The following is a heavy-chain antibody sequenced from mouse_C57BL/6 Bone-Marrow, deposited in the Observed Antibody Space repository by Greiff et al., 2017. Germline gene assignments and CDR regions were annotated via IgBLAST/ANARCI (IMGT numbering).Heavy chain of an antibody. Sequence: VQLQQPGAELAKPGASVKLSCKASGYTFTSYWMHWVKQRPGRGLEWIGGIDPNSGGTKYNEKFKSKATLTADKTSSTAYMHTSSLTSEDSAVYYGGEDGAGSSHWYFDVWGTGTTVTVSS. CDR1: GYTFTSYW. J-gene: IGHJ1*03. CDR3: GEDGAGSSHWYFDV. CDR2: IDPNSGGT. D-gene: IGHD1-1*01. V-gene: IGHV1-72*01.